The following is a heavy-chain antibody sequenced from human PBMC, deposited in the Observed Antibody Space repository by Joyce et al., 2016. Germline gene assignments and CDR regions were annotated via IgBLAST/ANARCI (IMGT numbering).Heavy chain of an antibody. V-gene: IGHV3-74*01. Sequence: EVQLVESGGGLVQPGGSLRLSCAASGFSFSGYWIHWVRQAPGEGLVCVSRINTDGSSTWFADSVKGRFTISRDNAKNTLYLQMNSLRAEDTAVYYCVRGISARPGGPNWFDPWGQGTLVTVSS. CDR1: GFSFSGYW. CDR2: INTDGSST. D-gene: IGHD6-6*01. J-gene: IGHJ5*02. CDR3: VRGISARPGGPNWFDP.